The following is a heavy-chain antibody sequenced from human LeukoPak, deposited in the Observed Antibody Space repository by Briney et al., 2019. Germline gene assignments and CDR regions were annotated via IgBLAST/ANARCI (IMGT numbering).Heavy chain of an antibody. V-gene: IGHV3-23*01. D-gene: IGHD7-27*01. CDR2: ISGSGDST. J-gene: IGHJ4*02. CDR3: AKKAPATGGSFFAY. Sequence: GGSLRLSCAASGFTFSSYAMSWVRQAPGKGLEWVSAISGSGDSTYSTDSVKGRFTISRDNSKNTLYLQMNSLRAEDTAVYYCAKKAPATGGSFFAYGGREPLVPFSS. CDR1: GFTFSSYA.